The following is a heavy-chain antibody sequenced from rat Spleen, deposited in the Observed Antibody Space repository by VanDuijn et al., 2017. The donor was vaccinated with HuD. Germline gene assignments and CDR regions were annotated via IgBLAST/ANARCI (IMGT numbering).Heavy chain of an antibody. CDR3: ARRVDYFDY. D-gene: IGHD1-4*01. J-gene: IGHJ2*01. CDR1: GFTFSSFP. Sequence: EVQLVESGGGLVQPGRSLKLSCAASGFTFSSFPMAWVRQAPGKGLEWVASITNTGGSTYYRDSVKGRFTISRDNAKSTLYLQMNSLRSEDTATYYCARRVDYFDYWGQGVMVTVSS. CDR2: ITNTGGST. V-gene: IGHV5-46*01.